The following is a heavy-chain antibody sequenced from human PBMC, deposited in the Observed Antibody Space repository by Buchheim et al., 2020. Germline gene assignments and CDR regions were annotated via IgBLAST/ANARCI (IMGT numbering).Heavy chain of an antibody. CDR1: GYSFTTYS. CDR2: INPSGGST. Sequence: QVQLVQSGAEVKKPGASVKVSCKASGYSFTTYSVHWVRQAPGQGLEWMGIINPSGGSTAYAQKFRGRVTMNRDTHTSTVYMELSSLRSEDTAVYYCARSRDYSSFFGGPDYWGQGTL. D-gene: IGHD4-11*01. J-gene: IGHJ4*02. V-gene: IGHV1-46*01. CDR3: ARSRDYSSFFGGPDY.